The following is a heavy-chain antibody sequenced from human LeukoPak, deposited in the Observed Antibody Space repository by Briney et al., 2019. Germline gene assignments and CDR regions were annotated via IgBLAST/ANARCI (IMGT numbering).Heavy chain of an antibody. D-gene: IGHD6-13*01. J-gene: IGHJ4*02. CDR2: ISYDGSNK. Sequence: QPGRSLRLSCAASGFTFSSYGMHWVRQAPGKGLEWVAVISYDGSNKYYADSVKGRFTISRDNSKNTLYLQMNSLRAEDTAVYYCASGLIGSYWQQPRTLDDYWGQGTLVTVSS. V-gene: IGHV3-30*03. CDR3: ASGLIGSYWQQPRTLDDY. CDR1: GFTFSSYG.